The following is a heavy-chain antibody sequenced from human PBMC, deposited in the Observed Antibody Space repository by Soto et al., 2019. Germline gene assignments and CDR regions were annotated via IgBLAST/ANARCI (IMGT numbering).Heavy chain of an antibody. Sequence: GESLKISCKGSGYSFTSYWIGWVRQMPGKGLEWMGIIYPGDSDTRYSPSFQGQVTISADKSISTAYLQWSSLKASDTAMYYCARHAPPYYPDLGDAFDIWGQGTMVTVSS. V-gene: IGHV5-51*01. CDR3: ARHAPPYYPDLGDAFDI. CDR2: IYPGDSDT. CDR1: GYSFTSYW. J-gene: IGHJ3*02. D-gene: IGHD3-10*01.